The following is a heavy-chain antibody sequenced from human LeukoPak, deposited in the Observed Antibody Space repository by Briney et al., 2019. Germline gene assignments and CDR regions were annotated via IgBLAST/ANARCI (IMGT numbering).Heavy chain of an antibody. CDR1: GFTFSSYA. V-gene: IGHV3-30-3*02. CDR3: AKFATVDLRGWFDP. J-gene: IGHJ5*02. Sequence: PGGSLRLSCAASGFTFSSYAMHWVRQAPGKGLEWVAVISYDGSNKYYADSVKGRFTISRDNSKNTLYLQMNSLRAEDTAVYYCAKFATVDLRGWFDPWGQGTLVTVSS. CDR2: ISYDGSNK. D-gene: IGHD4-23*01.